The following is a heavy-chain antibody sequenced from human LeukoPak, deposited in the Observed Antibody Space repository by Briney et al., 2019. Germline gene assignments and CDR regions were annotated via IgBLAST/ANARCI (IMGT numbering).Heavy chain of an antibody. V-gene: IGHV4-39*07. D-gene: IGHD6-19*01. CDR3: AGDLESGWFDY. CDR1: GGSISSSSYY. Sequence: SETLSLTCTVSGGSISSSSYYWGWIRQPPGKGLEWIGSIYYSGSTYYNPSLKSRVTISVDTSKNQFSLKLSSVTAADTAVYYCAGDLESGWFDYWGQGTLVTVSS. J-gene: IGHJ4*02. CDR2: IYYSGST.